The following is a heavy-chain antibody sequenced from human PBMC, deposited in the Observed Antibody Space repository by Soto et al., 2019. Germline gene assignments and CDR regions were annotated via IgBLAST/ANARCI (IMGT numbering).Heavy chain of an antibody. CDR3: ARDLHSKYFDC. V-gene: IGHV3-33*01. CDR2: IYYDGSKT. J-gene: IGHJ4*02. Sequence: QVQLVESGGGVVQPGRSLRLSCAASGLIFSDYGMHWVRQAPGKGLEWVAVIYYDGSKTYYADSVRGRFTISRDNSRSTLYLQMNSLRVDDTAVYYCARDLHSKYFDCWGQATLVTVSS. D-gene: IGHD6-13*01. CDR1: GLIFSDYG.